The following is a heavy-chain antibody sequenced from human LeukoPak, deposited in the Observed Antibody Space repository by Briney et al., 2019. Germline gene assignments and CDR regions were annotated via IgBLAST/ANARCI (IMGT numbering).Heavy chain of an antibody. J-gene: IGHJ6*02. CDR3: ARDLYSSGWYYYYGMDV. CDR2: IYYSGST. CDR1: GGSISSYY. Sequence: SETLSLTCTVSGGSISSYYWSWIRQPPGKGLEWIGYIYYSGSTNYNPSLKSRVTISVDKSKNQFSLKLSSVTAADTAVYYCARDLYSSGWYYYYGMDVWGQGTTVTVSS. V-gene: IGHV4-59*12. D-gene: IGHD6-19*01.